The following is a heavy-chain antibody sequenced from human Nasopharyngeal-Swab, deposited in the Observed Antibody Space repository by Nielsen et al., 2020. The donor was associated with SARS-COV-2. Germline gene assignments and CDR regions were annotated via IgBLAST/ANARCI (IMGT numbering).Heavy chain of an antibody. J-gene: IGHJ6*02. CDR2: ISAYGENA. CDR3: ARDGNSNYDYYGMDV. Sequence: ASVKVSCKASGYTFTSYAMHWVRQAPGQRLEWMGWISAYGENAKYAQKFQDRVTMTTDTSTTTAYMEVRSLRSDDTAVYYCARDGNSNYDYYGMDVWGQGTTVTVSS. CDR1: GYTFTSYA. D-gene: IGHD1-7*01. V-gene: IGHV1-18*01.